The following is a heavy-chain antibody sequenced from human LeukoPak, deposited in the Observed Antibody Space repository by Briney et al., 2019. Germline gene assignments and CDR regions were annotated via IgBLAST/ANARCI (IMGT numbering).Heavy chain of an antibody. V-gene: IGHV3-7*01. J-gene: IGHJ4*02. CDR1: GFTFSNYW. Sequence: TGGSLSLSCAASGFTFSNYWMSWVRQAPGKGLEWVANIKEDGSEKYYVDSVKGRFTISRDNARNSLYLQMNSLRAEDTAVYYCASGRQLGYWGQGTLVTVSS. CDR3: ASGRQLGY. D-gene: IGHD6-13*01. CDR2: IKEDGSEK.